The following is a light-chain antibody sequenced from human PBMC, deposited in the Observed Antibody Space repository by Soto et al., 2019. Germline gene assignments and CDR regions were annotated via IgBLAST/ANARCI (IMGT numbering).Light chain of an antibody. CDR1: QSVTST. J-gene: IGKJ4*01. Sequence: EIVMTLSPASLSVSPKEIATLSFMASQSVTSTLAWYQQKPGQAPRLLIYGASSRATGVPARFSGSGSGTEFTLTISCLQSEDFAVYYCQQYNNWPLTFGGGTKVDI. V-gene: IGKV3-15*01. CDR3: QQYNNWPLT. CDR2: GAS.